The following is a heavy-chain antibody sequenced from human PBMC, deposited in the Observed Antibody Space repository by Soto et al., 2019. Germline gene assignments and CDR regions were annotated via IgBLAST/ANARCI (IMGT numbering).Heavy chain of an antibody. CDR3: ARSYDSSGYYLFPY. CDR2: ISAYNGNT. J-gene: IGHJ4*02. CDR1: GYTFTSYG. D-gene: IGHD3-22*01. V-gene: IGHV1-18*01. Sequence: ASVKVSCKASGYTFTSYGISWVRQAPGQGLEWMGWISAYNGNTNYAQKLQGRVTMTTDTSTSTAYMELRSLRSDDTAVYYCARSYDSSGYYLFPYWGQGTLVTVSS.